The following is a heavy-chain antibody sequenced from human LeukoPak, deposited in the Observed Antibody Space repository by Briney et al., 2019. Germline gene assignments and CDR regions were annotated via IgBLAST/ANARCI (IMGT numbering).Heavy chain of an antibody. V-gene: IGHV3-7*01. CDR3: AREPFWSGYFADLHFDY. J-gene: IGHJ4*02. D-gene: IGHD3-3*01. Sequence: PGGSLRLSCAVSGLIGSDGYMSWVRQAPGKGLEWVANMKQDGSAKYYVDSVKGRFTISRDNAKNSLYLQMNSLRAEDTAVYYCAREPFWSGYFADLHFDYWGQGTLVTVSS. CDR1: GLIGSDGY. CDR2: MKQDGSAK.